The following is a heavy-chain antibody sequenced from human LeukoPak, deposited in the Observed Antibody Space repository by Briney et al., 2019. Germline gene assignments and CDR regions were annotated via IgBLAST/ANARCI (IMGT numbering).Heavy chain of an antibody. D-gene: IGHD3-22*01. V-gene: IGHV3-66*01. CDR1: GFTVSTKF. Sequence: GGSLTLSCAASGFTVSTKFMSWVRQAPGKGLEWVSVIYDGGITYYADSVKGRFTISGDNSKNMLFLQMNSLIAEDTAVYYCARFYDTSGYLDCWGQGTLVTVSS. CDR3: ARFYDTSGYLDC. J-gene: IGHJ4*02. CDR2: IYDGGIT.